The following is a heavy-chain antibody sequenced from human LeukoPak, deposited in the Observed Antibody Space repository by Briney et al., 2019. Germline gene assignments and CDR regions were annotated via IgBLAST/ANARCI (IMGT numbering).Heavy chain of an antibody. CDR1: GFTFGTYA. CDR2: ISSSSKYI. V-gene: IGHV3-21*01. Sequence: GGSLRLSCAASGFTFGTYAMTWVRQAPGKGLEWVSSISSSSKYIYYADSVKGRFTISRDNARNSLYLQMNSLRAEDTAVYYCARVDNWNEVTDDYWGQGTLVTVSS. J-gene: IGHJ4*02. D-gene: IGHD1-20*01. CDR3: ARVDNWNEVTDDY.